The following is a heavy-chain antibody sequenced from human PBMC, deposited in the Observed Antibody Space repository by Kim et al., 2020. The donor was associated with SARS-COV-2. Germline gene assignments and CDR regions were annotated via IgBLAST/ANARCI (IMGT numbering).Heavy chain of an antibody. CDR3: AREQFAMVTSDY. V-gene: IGHV3-30*10. J-gene: IGHJ4*02. D-gene: IGHD5-18*01. Sequence: YQTDSVKGRFTVSRDIVNNTLHLQMDSLRPEDTALYFCAREQFAMVTSDYWGQGALVTVSS.